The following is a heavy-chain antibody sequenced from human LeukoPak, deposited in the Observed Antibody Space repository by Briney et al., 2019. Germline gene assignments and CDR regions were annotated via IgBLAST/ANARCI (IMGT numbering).Heavy chain of an antibody. CDR3: ARDGQEEGVVVISDY. V-gene: IGHV4-59*11. Sequence: SETLSLTCTVSGGSISSHYWSWIRQPPGKGLEWIGYVYYSGSTNYNPSLKSRVTISVDTSKNQISLKLTSVTAVDTAVYYCARDGQEEGVVVISDYWGQGTLVTVYS. CDR1: GGSISSHY. J-gene: IGHJ4*02. D-gene: IGHD3-22*01. CDR2: VYYSGST.